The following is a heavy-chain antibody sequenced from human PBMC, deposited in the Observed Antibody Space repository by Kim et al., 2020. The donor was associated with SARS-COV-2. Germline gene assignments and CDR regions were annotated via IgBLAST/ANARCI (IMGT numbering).Heavy chain of an antibody. CDR1: GGSFSGYY. CDR3: AREYSSFAYYYYYYMDV. J-gene: IGHJ6*03. V-gene: IGHV4-34*01. Sequence: SETLSLTCAVYGGSFSGYYWSWIRQPPGKGLEWIGEINHSGSTNYNPSLKSRVTISVDTSKNQFSLKLSSVTAADTAVYYCAREYSSFAYYYYYYMDVWGKGTTVTVSS. CDR2: INHSGST. D-gene: IGHD6-6*01.